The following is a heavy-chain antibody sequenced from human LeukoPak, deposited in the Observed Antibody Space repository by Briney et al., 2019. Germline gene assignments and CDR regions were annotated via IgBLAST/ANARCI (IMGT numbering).Heavy chain of an antibody. CDR1: GYTFTGYY. Sequence: ASVKVSCKASGYTFTGYYVHWVRQAPGQGLEWMGRINPDSGGTIYAQRFQGRVTMTRDTSISTAYMELGRLRSDDTAVYYCAKEAAVAGYFDYWGQGTLVTVSS. CDR2: INPDSGGT. J-gene: IGHJ4*02. D-gene: IGHD6-19*01. CDR3: AKEAAVAGYFDY. V-gene: IGHV1-2*06.